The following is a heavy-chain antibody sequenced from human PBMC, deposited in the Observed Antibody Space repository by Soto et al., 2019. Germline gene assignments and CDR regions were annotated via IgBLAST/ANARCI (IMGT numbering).Heavy chain of an antibody. Sequence: PSETLSLTCTVSGDSISIDPYYWTWIRQDRGEGMEWIRYIYYSGSTYCSRSLKSRVTISVDTYKNQCSLKLSYVTAADTAVYYCARIKGRAAGNFDYWGQGTLVTVSS. V-gene: IGHV4-31*03. D-gene: IGHD6-13*01. CDR2: IYYSGST. CDR1: GDSISIDPYY. CDR3: ARIKGRAAGNFDY. J-gene: IGHJ4*02.